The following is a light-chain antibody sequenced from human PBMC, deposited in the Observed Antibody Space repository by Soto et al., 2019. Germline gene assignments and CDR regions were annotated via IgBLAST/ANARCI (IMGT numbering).Light chain of an antibody. J-gene: IGKJ3*01. Sequence: EIVLTQSPATLSLSPGERATLSCRASQSVSSYLAWYQQKPGQAPRLLIYDASNRATGIPARFSGSGSGTDFTLTISSLKPEDFAVYYCQQRSNWSGTFGPGTKVDIK. CDR1: QSVSSY. CDR3: QQRSNWSGT. CDR2: DAS. V-gene: IGKV3-11*01.